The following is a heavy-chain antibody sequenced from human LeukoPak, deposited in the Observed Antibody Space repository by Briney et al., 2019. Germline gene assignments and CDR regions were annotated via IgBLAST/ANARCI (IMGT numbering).Heavy chain of an antibody. Sequence: GGSLRLSCVATEFSVSSNYMSWVRQASGKGLEWVSVIYSGGSTYYPDSVKGRFTISRDNSKNTLYLQMNSLRVEDTAMYYCAGHDWFDPWGQGTLVTISS. J-gene: IGHJ5*02. CDR1: EFSVSSNY. CDR2: IYSGGST. V-gene: IGHV3-66*04. CDR3: AGHDWFDP.